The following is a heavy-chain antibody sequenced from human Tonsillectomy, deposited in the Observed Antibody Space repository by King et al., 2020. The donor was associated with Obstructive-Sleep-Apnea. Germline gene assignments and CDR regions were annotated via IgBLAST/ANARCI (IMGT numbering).Heavy chain of an antibody. V-gene: IGHV3-48*01. D-gene: IGHD4/OR15-4a*01. Sequence: VQLVESGGGLVQPGESLRLSCAASGFTFSRYPFNWVRQAPGKGLEWVSYISSGSGVIFYADSVKGRFTISRDDPKSTLYLQMSGQRAEDTAVYYCAREALGANWFDPWGQGTPVTVSS. CDR2: ISSGSGVI. CDR3: AREALGANWFDP. CDR1: GFTFSRYP. J-gene: IGHJ5*02.